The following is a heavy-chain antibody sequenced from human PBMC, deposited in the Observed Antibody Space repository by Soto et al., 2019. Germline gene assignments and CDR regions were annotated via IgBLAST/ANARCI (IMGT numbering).Heavy chain of an antibody. D-gene: IGHD3-3*01. V-gene: IGHV4-59*08. CDR3: ARHATESSLTIFGVVNPPGPPYMDV. Sequence: TLSLTCTVSGGSISSYYWSWIRQPPGKGLEWIGYIYYSGSTNYNPSLKSRVTISVDTSKNQFSLKLSSVTAADTAVYYCARHATESSLTIFGVVNPPGPPYMDVWGKGTTVTVSS. CDR1: GGSISSYY. CDR2: IYYSGST. J-gene: IGHJ6*03.